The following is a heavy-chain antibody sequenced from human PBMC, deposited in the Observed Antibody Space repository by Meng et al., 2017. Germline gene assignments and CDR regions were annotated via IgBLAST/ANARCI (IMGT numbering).Heavy chain of an antibody. J-gene: IGHJ4*02. CDR3: ASGLIAAADANTNDY. D-gene: IGHD6-13*01. V-gene: IGHV3-21*01. Sequence: GESLKISCAASGFTFSSYSMNWVRQAPGKGLEWVSSISSSSSYIYYADSVKGRFTISRDNAKNSLYLQMNSLRAEDTAVYYCASGLIAAADANTNDYWGQGTRVTVSS. CDR1: GFTFSSYS. CDR2: ISSSSSYI.